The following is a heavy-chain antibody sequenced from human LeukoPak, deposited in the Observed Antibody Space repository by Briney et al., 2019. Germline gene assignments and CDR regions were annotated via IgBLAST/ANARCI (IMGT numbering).Heavy chain of an antibody. J-gene: IGHJ4*02. V-gene: IGHV3-21*01. CDR1: GFTFNSYN. D-gene: IGHD3-22*01. Sequence: GGSLRLSCAASGFTFNSYNMHWVRQAPGKGLEWVSSISSSSSSGDSVRGRFTISRDNAKNSLYLQMNSLRAEDTAVYYCAREGSGYPSIYFDYWGQGTLVTVSS. CDR3: AREGSGYPSIYFDY. CDR2: ISSSSS.